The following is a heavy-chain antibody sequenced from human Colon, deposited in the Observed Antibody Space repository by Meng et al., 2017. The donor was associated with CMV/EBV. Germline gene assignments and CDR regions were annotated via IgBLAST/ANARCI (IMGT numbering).Heavy chain of an antibody. CDR2: ITYGGTYM. Sequence: GESLKISCTTSGFAFSNFGMNWVRQAPGKGLEWVSSITYGGTYMTYSDSVQGRFTISRDNAMNSLYLQMNSLRAEDTALYYCARQSSNSAYDSWGQGTLVTVSS. V-gene: IGHV3-21*06. D-gene: IGHD1-1*01. CDR1: GFAFSNFG. J-gene: IGHJ5*01. CDR3: ARQSSNSAYDS.